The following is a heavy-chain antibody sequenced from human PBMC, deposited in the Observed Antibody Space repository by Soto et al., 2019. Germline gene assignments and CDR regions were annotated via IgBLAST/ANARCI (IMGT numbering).Heavy chain of an antibody. Sequence: ASVKVSCKASGYTFTSYGISWVRQAPGRGLEWMGWISGYNGNPNYAHNFQGRVTMTTDTSTSTAYMELRSLRFDDTAVYYCARDWGYYYDSSGYYSVIWGQGTMVTVSS. V-gene: IGHV1-18*01. CDR3: ARDWGYYYDSSGYYSVI. CDR1: GYTFTSYG. J-gene: IGHJ3*02. D-gene: IGHD3-22*01. CDR2: ISGYNGNP.